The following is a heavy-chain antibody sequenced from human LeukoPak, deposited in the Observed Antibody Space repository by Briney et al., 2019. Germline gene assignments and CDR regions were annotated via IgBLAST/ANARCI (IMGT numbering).Heavy chain of an antibody. CDR1: GYTFTSYD. CDR2: ISAYNGNT. J-gene: IGHJ6*02. CDR3: ARAFPNYGDGLFYYYYYGMDV. Sequence: ASVKVSCKASGYTFTSYDISWVRQAPGQGLEWMGWISAYNGNTNYAQKLQGRVTMTTDTSTSTAYMELRSLRSDDTAVYYCARAFPNYGDGLFYYYYYGMDVWGQGTTVTVSS. V-gene: IGHV1-18*01. D-gene: IGHD4-17*01.